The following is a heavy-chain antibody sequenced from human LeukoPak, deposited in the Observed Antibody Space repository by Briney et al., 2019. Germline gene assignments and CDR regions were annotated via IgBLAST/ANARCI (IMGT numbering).Heavy chain of an antibody. J-gene: IGHJ3*02. CDR2: IWYDGSNK. CDR3: AKDSSRGYCSSTSCYDAFDI. Sequence: PGRSLRLPCAASAFTFSSYGMHWVRQAPGKGLEWVAVIWYDGSNKYYADSVKGRFTISRDNSKNTLYLQMNSLRAEDTAVYYCAKDSSRGYCSSTSCYDAFDIWGQGTMVTVSS. V-gene: IGHV3-33*06. D-gene: IGHD2-2*01. CDR1: AFTFSSYG.